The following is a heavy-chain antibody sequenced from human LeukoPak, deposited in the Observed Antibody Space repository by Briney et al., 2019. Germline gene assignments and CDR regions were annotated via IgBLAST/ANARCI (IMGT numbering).Heavy chain of an antibody. CDR3: ASFCCITIFGVVSAEYFQH. V-gene: IGHV3-23*01. CDR2: ISGSGGST. CDR1: GGSITSYY. D-gene: IGHD3-3*01. J-gene: IGHJ1*01. Sequence: PSETLSLTRTVSGGSITSYYWSWIRQPPGKGLEWASAISGSGGSTYYADSVKGRFTISRDNSKNTLYLQMNSLRAEDTAVYYCASFCCITIFGVVSAEYFQHWGQGTLVTVSS.